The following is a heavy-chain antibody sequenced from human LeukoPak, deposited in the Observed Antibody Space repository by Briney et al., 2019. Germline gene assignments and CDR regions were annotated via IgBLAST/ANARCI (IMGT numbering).Heavy chain of an antibody. CDR1: VFIFRTYE. D-gene: IGHD2-2*01. V-gene: IGHV3-48*03. CDR3: ASPRDTSTPRGRRADY. J-gene: IGHJ4*02. Sequence: GGPLRLSCAGSVFIFRTYEKNWLRQAPGKGLEGVSYISSSGSTIDYADSVKGRFTISRDNAKNSLYLQMNSLRAEDTAVYYCASPRDTSTPRGRRADYWGQGTLVTVSS. CDR2: ISSSGSTI.